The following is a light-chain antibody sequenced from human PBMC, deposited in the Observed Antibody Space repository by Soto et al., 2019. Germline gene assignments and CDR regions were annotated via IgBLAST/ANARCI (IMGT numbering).Light chain of an antibody. CDR1: QSVSSN. CDR2: GAS. CDR3: QQYGSSPTWT. J-gene: IGKJ1*01. V-gene: IGKV3-20*01. Sequence: EIVMTQSPGTLSVSPGERATLSCRSSQSVSSNLAWYQQKPGQAPRLLIYGASSRATGIPDRFSGSGSGTDFTLTISRLEPEDFAVYYCQQYGSSPTWTFGQGTKVDIK.